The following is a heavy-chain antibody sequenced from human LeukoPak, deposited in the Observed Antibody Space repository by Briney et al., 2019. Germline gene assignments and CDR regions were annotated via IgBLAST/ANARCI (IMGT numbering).Heavy chain of an antibody. V-gene: IGHV4-34*01. D-gene: IGHD2-15*01. CDR3: ARGSGDPNYYFDY. CDR1: GGSFSGYY. CDR2: IDHSGST. J-gene: IGHJ4*02. Sequence: PSETLSLTCAVYGGSFSGYYWGWIRQPPGKGLEWTGSIDHSGSTYYNPSLKSRVTISVDTSKNQFSLKLSSVTAADTAVYYCARGSGDPNYYFDYWGQGTLVTVSS.